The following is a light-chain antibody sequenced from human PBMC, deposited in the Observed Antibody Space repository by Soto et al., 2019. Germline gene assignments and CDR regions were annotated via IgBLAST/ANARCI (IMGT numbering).Light chain of an antibody. CDR1: QSVSSSY. Sequence: EIVLTQSPGTLSLSPGERATLSCRASQSVSSSYLAWYQQKPGQAPRLLIYGASSRATGIPDRFSGSGSGTDFTLTISKLEPEDSAVYYCQQYGSSPFTFGPGIKVDIK. V-gene: IGKV3-20*01. J-gene: IGKJ3*01. CDR2: GAS. CDR3: QQYGSSPFT.